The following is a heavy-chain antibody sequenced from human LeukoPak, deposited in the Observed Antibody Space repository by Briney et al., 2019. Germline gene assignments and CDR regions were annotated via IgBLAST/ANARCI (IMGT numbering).Heavy chain of an antibody. D-gene: IGHD2/OR15-2a*01. Sequence: GGSLRLSCAASGSTFSASWMTWVRQAPGKGLEWVANIKPDGSDKNYVDSVKGRFTISRDSAENSLFLQMNSLRAEDTALYYCARDLRSSLIAWGQGILVTVSS. CDR2: IKPDGSDK. J-gene: IGHJ5*02. CDR1: GSTFSASW. V-gene: IGHV3-7*01. CDR3: ARDLRSSLIA.